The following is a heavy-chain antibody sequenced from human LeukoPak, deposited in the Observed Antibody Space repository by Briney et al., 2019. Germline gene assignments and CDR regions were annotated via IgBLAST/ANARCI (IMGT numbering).Heavy chain of an antibody. CDR2: IIPTFGTA. Sequence: ASVKVSCKASGGTFSSYAISWVRQAPGQGLEWMGGIIPTFGTANYAQKFQGRVTITADESTSTAYMELSSLRSEDTAVYYCASGAEGYYDSSGYYYNRFHFDYWGQGTLVTVSS. V-gene: IGHV1-69*13. CDR1: GGTFSSYA. D-gene: IGHD3-22*01. J-gene: IGHJ4*02. CDR3: ASGAEGYYDSSGYYYNRFHFDY.